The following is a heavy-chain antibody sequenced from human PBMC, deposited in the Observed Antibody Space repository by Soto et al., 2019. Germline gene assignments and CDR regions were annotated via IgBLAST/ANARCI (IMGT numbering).Heavy chain of an antibody. Sequence: EVQLVESGGGLVQPGGSLRLSCAASGFTFNTYWMTWTRQAPGKGLQWVANINRDGSEIYYVDSVKGRFTISRDNANNSLYLQTNSLRAEDTAVYYCARPGTYCSGGSCFPFNHWGQGTLVTVSP. CDR2: INRDGSEI. CDR3: ARPGTYCSGGSCFPFNH. D-gene: IGHD2-15*01. V-gene: IGHV3-7*05. CDR1: GFTFNTYW. J-gene: IGHJ1*01.